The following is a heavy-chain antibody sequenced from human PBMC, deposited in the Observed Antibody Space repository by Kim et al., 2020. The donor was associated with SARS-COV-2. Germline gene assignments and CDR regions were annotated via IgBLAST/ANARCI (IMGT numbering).Heavy chain of an antibody. Sequence: GGSLRLSCAASGFTFSSYEMNWVRQAPGKGLEWVSYISSSGSTIYYADSVKGRFTISRDNAKNSLYLQMNSLRAEDTAVYYCARELEYCSGGSCYARGGYYYYGMDVWGQGTTVTVSS. V-gene: IGHV3-48*03. CDR2: ISSSGSTI. J-gene: IGHJ6*02. CDR1: GFTFSSYE. D-gene: IGHD2-15*01. CDR3: ARELEYCSGGSCYARGGYYYYGMDV.